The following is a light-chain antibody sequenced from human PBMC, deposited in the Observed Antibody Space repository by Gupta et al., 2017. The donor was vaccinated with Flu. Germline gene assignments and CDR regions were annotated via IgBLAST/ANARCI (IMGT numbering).Light chain of an antibody. Sequence: EIVLTQSPATLSLSPGERAILSCRASQSVSTYLAWYQQKPGQAPRLLMYDTSKRVAGIPARLSGSGYGKDFTLTISTREPEDFAVYYCQQRCSLPMHTFGQGTMIEIK. J-gene: IGKJ2*01. V-gene: IGKV3-11*01. CDR2: DTS. CDR1: QSVSTY. CDR3: QQRCSLPMHT.